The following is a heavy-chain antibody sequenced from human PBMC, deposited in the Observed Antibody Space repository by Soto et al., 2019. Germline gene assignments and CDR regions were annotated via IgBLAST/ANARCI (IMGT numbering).Heavy chain of an antibody. CDR1: GFTVSSNY. CDR3: ARDGYDSSGYYPEYFQH. V-gene: IGHV3-66*01. J-gene: IGHJ1*01. Sequence: EVQLVEAGGGLVQPGGSLRLSCAASGFTVSSNYMSWVRQAPGKGLEWVSVIYSGGSTYYADSVKGRFTISRDNSKNKLYLQMNSLRAEETAVYYCARDGYDSSGYYPEYFQHWGQGTLVTVSS. CDR2: IYSGGST. D-gene: IGHD3-22*01.